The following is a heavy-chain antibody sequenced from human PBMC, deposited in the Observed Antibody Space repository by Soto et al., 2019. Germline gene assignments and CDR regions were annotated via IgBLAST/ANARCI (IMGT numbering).Heavy chain of an antibody. CDR1: GYTFTGYA. CDR3: ARAVAVPADLDY. Sequence: QVQLVQSGAEEKKPGASVKVSCKASGYTFTGYAMPWVRQAPGQRLEWMGWINAGNGNTKYSQKLQGRVTISRDTSASTSYRELSSLGSDDTAVYYCARAVAVPADLDYWGQGTLVTVSS. CDR2: INAGNGNT. D-gene: IGHD6-19*01. J-gene: IGHJ4*02. V-gene: IGHV1-3*05.